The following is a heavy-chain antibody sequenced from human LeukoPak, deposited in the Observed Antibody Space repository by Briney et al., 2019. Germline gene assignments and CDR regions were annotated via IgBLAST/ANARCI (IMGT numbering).Heavy chain of an antibody. D-gene: IGHD3-10*01. V-gene: IGHV5-51*01. CDR1: GYSFTNYW. Sequence: GESLKIFCKGSGYSFTNYWIVWVRQMPGKGLEWMGIIYPGGCDTRYSPSFQGQVTIFADKSLNTAYQQWGSLKASGPAMYFCARRYFGSGNYGDYGGQGTLVTVSS. J-gene: IGHJ4*02. CDR3: ARRYFGSGNYGDY. CDR2: IYPGGCDT.